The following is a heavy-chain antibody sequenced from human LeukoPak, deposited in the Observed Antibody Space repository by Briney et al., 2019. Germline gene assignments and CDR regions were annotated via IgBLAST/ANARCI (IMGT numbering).Heavy chain of an antibody. J-gene: IGHJ5*02. CDR3: AREIRYYYDSSGYGFDP. CDR2: MYYSGST. V-gene: IGHV4-59*01. Sequence: SETLSLTCTVSGGSISSYYWSWIRQPPGKGLEWIGYMYYSGSTNYDPSLKSRVTISVDTSKNQFSLKLSSVTAADTAVYYCAREIRYYYDSSGYGFDPWGQGTLVTVSS. D-gene: IGHD3-22*01. CDR1: GGSISSYY.